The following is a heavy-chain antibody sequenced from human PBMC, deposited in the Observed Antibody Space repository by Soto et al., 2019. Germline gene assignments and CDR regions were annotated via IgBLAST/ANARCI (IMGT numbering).Heavy chain of an antibody. J-gene: IGHJ5*02. CDR3: ARVKAVAANKWFDP. D-gene: IGHD6-19*01. Sequence: GESLKISCKASGYRFNSNWIAWVRQMPGKGLELMGIIYPADSDTRYSPSFQGQVTISADKSSSTTFLQWSSLKASDTAIYYCARVKAVAANKWFDPWGQGTLVTVS. V-gene: IGHV5-51*01. CDR2: IYPADSDT. CDR1: GYRFNSNW.